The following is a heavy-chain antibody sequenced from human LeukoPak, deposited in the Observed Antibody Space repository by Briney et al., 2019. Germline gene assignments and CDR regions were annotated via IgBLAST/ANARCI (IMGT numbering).Heavy chain of an antibody. J-gene: IGHJ6*02. CDR2: LYSGGIT. Sequence: GGSLRLSCAASGFTVSSNYMSWVRQAPGKGLEWVSVLYSGGITYYADSVEGRFTISRDNSKNTLYLQMNSLRAEDTAVYYCAGSGYDSYYAMDVWGQGTTVTVSS. CDR3: AGSGYDSYYAMDV. CDR1: GFTVSSNY. V-gene: IGHV3-53*01. D-gene: IGHD2-15*01.